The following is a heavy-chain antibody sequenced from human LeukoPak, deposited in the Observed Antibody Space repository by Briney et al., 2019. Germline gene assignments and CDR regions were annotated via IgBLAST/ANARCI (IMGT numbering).Heavy chain of an antibody. J-gene: IGHJ4*02. CDR3: ARAPVSAVIDTHFDY. V-gene: IGHV4-4*02. CDR1: GGSISSSNW. D-gene: IGHD3-16*02. CDR2: IYHSGSI. Sequence: SENLSLTCAVSGGSISSSNWWSWVRQPPGKGLEWIGEIYHSGSINYNPSLKSRVTISVDKSKNQFSLKLSSVTAADTAVYYCARAPVSAVIDTHFDYWGQGALVTVSS.